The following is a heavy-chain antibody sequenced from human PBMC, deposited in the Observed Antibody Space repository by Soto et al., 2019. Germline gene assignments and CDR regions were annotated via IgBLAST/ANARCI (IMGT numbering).Heavy chain of an antibody. V-gene: IGHV3-7*01. CDR3: GRSGYTDGKVH. D-gene: IGHD3-22*01. Sequence: GGSLRLSCAASGFALSRYWMSWVRQAPGKGLEWVANINADGSQKYYVDSVRGRFTISRDNAKSSLYLQMNSLRVEDMAVYYFGRSGYTDGKVHGGQGTLVNVSS. J-gene: IGHJ4*02. CDR1: GFALSRYW. CDR2: INADGSQK.